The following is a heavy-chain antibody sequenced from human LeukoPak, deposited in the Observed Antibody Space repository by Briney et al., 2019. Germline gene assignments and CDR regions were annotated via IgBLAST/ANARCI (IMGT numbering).Heavy chain of an antibody. V-gene: IGHV4-61*02. CDR1: GGSISSGSYY. D-gene: IGHD1-7*01. CDR3: ARDIQNWNYDWFDP. Sequence: SQTLSLTCTVSGGSISSGSYYWSWIRQPAGKGLEWIGRIYTSGSTNYNPSLKSRVTISADTSKNQFSLKLSSVTAADTAVYYCARDIQNWNYDWFDPWGQGTLVTVSS. J-gene: IGHJ5*02. CDR2: IYTSGST.